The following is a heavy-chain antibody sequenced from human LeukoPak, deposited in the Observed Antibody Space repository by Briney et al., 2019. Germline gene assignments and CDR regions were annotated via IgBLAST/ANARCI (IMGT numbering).Heavy chain of an antibody. CDR3: PRGGSGSYYGYYFDY. CDR2: IYHSGST. J-gene: IGHJ4*02. Sequence: SETLSLTCAVSRYSISSGYYWGWIRQPPGKGLEWIGSIYHSGSTYYNPSLKSRVTISVDTSKNQFSLKLSSVTAADTAVYYCPRGGSGSYYGYYFDYWGQGTLVTVSS. CDR1: RYSISSGYY. V-gene: IGHV4-38-2*01. D-gene: IGHD3-10*01.